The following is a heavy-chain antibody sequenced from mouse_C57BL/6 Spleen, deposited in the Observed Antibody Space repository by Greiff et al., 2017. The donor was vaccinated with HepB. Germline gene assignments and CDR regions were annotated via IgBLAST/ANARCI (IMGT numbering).Heavy chain of an antibody. V-gene: IGHV5-15*01. Sequence: EVQLQESGGGLVQPGGSLKLSCAASGFTFNDYGMAWVRQAPRKGPEWVAFISNLAYSIYYADTVTGRFTISRENAKNTLYLEMSSLRSEDTAMYYCARSLLGYMDYWGQGTSVTVSS. CDR3: ARSLLGYMDY. D-gene: IGHD2-10*01. J-gene: IGHJ4*01. CDR2: ISNLAYSI. CDR1: GFTFNDYG.